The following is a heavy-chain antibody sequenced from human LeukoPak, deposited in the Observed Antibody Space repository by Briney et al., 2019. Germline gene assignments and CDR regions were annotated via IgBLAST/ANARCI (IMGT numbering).Heavy chain of an antibody. CDR2: ISGSGGST. V-gene: IGHV3-23*01. Sequence: PGGSLRLSCAASGFTFSSYAMSWVRQAPGKGLEWVSAISGSGGSTYYADSVKGRFTISRDNSKNTLYLQMNSLRAEDTAVYYCAKDQRYCSGGSCSAPGFDYWGQGTLVTVSS. D-gene: IGHD2-15*01. CDR1: GFTFSSYA. J-gene: IGHJ4*02. CDR3: AKDQRYCSGGSCSAPGFDY.